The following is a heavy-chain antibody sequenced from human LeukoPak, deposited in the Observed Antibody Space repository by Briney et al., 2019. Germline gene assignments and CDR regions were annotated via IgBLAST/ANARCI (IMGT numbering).Heavy chain of an antibody. CDR2: IIPIFGTA. Sequence: SVKVSCKASGGTFSSYAISWVRQAPGQGLEWMGGIIPIFGTASYAQKFQGRVTITADESTSTAYMELSSLRSEDTAVYYCAVQSSGYTYYFDYWGQGTLVTVSS. CDR1: GGTFSSYA. V-gene: IGHV1-69*13. J-gene: IGHJ4*02. CDR3: AVQSSGYTYYFDY. D-gene: IGHD3-22*01.